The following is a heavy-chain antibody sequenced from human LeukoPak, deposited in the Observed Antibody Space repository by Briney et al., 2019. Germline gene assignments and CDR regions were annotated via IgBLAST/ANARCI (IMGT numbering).Heavy chain of an antibody. Sequence: PSQTLSLTCTVSGGSISSGGYYWSWIRQHPGKGLEWIRYIYYSGSTYYNPSLKSRVTISVDTSKNQFSLKLSSVTAADTAVYYCAREGGDDSSGYPIDYWGQGTLVTVSS. D-gene: IGHD3-22*01. J-gene: IGHJ4*02. CDR3: AREGGDDSSGYPIDY. V-gene: IGHV4-31*03. CDR1: GGSISSGGYY. CDR2: IYYSGST.